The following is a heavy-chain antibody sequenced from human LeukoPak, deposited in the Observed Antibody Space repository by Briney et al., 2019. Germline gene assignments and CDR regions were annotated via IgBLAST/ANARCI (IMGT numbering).Heavy chain of an antibody. J-gene: IGHJ4*02. CDR2: INHIGST. D-gene: IGHD6-19*01. Sequence: SETLSLTCAVYGGSFSGYYWSWIGQPPGKGLEWIGEINHIGSTNYNPSLKSRVTISVDTSKNQFSLKLSSVTAADTAVYYYARFAPVAVAGTKSSFDYWGQGTLVTVSS. CDR1: GGSFSGYY. V-gene: IGHV4-34*01. CDR3: ARFAPVAVAGTKSSFDY.